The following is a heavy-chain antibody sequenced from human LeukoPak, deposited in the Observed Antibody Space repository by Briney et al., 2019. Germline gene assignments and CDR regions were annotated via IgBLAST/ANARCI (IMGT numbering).Heavy chain of an antibody. Sequence: GASVKVSCKASGYTFTSYDINWVRQATGQGLEWMGWMNPNSGNTGYAQKFQGRVTMTRNTSISTAYMELSSLRSEDTSVYYCARGGVLRYFDWSPIYYYGMDVWGQGTTVTVSS. CDR1: GYTFTSYD. D-gene: IGHD3-9*01. J-gene: IGHJ6*02. CDR2: MNPNSGNT. V-gene: IGHV1-8*01. CDR3: ARGGVLRYFDWSPIYYYGMDV.